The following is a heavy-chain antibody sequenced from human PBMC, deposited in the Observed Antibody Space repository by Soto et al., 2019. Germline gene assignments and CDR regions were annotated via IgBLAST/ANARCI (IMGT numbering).Heavy chain of an antibody. J-gene: IGHJ3*02. CDR1: GGSFSGYY. Sequence: QVQLQQWGAGLLKPSETLSLTCAVYGGSFSGYYWSWIRQPPGKGLEWIGEINHSGSTNYNPSLKSRVTISVDPSKNQFSLKLSSVTAADTAVYYCARPPRYGLHDAFDIWGQGTMVTVSS. V-gene: IGHV4-34*01. CDR2: INHSGST. CDR3: ARPPRYGLHDAFDI. D-gene: IGHD4-17*01.